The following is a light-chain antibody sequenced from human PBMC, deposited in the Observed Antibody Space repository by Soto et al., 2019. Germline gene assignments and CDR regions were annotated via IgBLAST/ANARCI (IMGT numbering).Light chain of an antibody. V-gene: IGKV3-20*01. J-gene: IGKJ3*01. CDR2: GAS. CDR3: QQYGSSQFT. Sequence: EIVLTQSPGTLSLSPGERATLSCRASQSVSSSYLAWYQQKPGQSPRLLISGASRRATSIPDRFSGSGSGTDFTLTISRLEPEDLAVYYCQQYGSSQFTFGPGTNVAIK. CDR1: QSVSSSY.